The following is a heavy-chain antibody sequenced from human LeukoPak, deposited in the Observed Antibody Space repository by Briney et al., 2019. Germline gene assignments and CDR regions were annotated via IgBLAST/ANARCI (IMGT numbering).Heavy chain of an antibody. CDR1: GFTFSSYG. V-gene: IGHV3-23*01. CDR3: AKDPRRIVGAGDAFDI. D-gene: IGHD1-26*01. J-gene: IGHJ3*02. CDR2: ISGSGGST. Sequence: GGSLRLSCAASGFTFSSYGMHWVRQAPGKGLEWVSAISGSGGSTYYADSVKGRFTISRDNSKNTLYLQMNSLRAEDTAVYYCAKDPRRIVGAGDAFDIWGQGTMVTASS.